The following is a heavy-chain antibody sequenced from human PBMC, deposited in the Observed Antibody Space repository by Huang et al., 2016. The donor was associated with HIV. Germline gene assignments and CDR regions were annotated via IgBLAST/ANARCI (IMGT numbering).Heavy chain of an antibody. CDR2: IKQDESEK. V-gene: IGHV3-7*01. D-gene: IGHD1-7*01. CDR1: TFTFGDYW. J-gene: IGHJ6*02. Sequence: VESGGRFVQPGGSIRLSCGGSTFTFGDYWMSWVRQCPGEGLGWVANIKQDESEKYYEESVKGQFNISRDNAKKVLFLEMNNVRVEDTATYYCATKTAAMDIWGQGTTVTVS. CDR3: ATKTAAMDI.